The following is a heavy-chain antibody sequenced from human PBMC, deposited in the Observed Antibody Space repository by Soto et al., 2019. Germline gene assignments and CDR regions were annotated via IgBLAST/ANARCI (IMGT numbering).Heavy chain of an antibody. CDR2: VSHDGRNT. CDR1: GFTFSDYA. V-gene: IGHV3-30*03. J-gene: IGHJ4*02. D-gene: IGHD6-19*01. CDR3: ARGGRQWLVTSDFNY. Sequence: VQLVESGGGVVQPGRSLRLSCAASGFTFSDYAMHWVRQAPGKGLEWVAVVSHDGRNTHYADSVKGRFTISRDSSKNTVSLEMTSLRAEDTAVYYCARGGRQWLVTSDFNYWGQGSLVTVSS.